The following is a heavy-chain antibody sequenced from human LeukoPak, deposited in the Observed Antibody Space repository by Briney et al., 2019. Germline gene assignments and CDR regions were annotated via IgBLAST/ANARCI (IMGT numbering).Heavy chain of an antibody. Sequence: SQTLSLTCSVSGASISSGVYYWSWIRQPPGKGLEWIGYIYDGGNTYYNPSLKSRVTISVATSKNQFSLRLRSVTAADTAVYYCVKQWLRNAFDLWGQGTMVTVSS. J-gene: IGHJ3*01. CDR2: IYDGGNT. D-gene: IGHD3-22*01. CDR1: GASISSGVYY. CDR3: VKQWLRNAFDL. V-gene: IGHV4-30-4*01.